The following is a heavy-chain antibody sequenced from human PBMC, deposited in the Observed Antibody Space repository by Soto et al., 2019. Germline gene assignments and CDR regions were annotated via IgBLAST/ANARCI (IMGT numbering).Heavy chain of an antibody. J-gene: IGHJ4*02. CDR1: GGSISSYY. CDR2: IYYSGST. D-gene: IGHD3-22*01. V-gene: IGHV4-59*01. CDR3: AREGRDSSGYYYHYFDD. Sequence: SETLSLTCTVSGGSISSYYWSWIRQPPGKGLEWIGYIYYSGSTNYNPSLKSRVTISVDTSKNQFSLKLSSVTAADTAVYYCAREGRDSSGYYYHYFDDWGQGTLVTVSS.